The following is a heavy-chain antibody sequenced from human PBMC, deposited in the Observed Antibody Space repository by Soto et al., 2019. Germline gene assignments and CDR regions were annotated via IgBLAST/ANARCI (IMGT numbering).Heavy chain of an antibody. CDR3: ARDLAKGGGSAGFDY. CDR1: GYTFTVYY. CDR2: INPKSGGT. D-gene: IGHD1-26*01. J-gene: IGHJ4*02. V-gene: IGHV1-2*02. Sequence: ASVKVSCKASGYTFTVYYMHWVRQAPGQGLEWMGWINPKSGGTMYPQKFQSRVTMTWDTSISTAYMALTRLRSDDTAVYYCARDLAKGGGSAGFDYWGQGTLVTSPQ.